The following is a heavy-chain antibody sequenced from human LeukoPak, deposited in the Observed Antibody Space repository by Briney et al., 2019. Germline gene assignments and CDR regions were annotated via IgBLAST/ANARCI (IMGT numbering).Heavy chain of an antibody. Sequence: GGSLRLSCAASGFTFSSYAMSWVRQAPGKGLEWVSAISGSGGSTYYADSVKGRFTISRDNSKNTLYLQMNSLRAEDTAVYYCAKEYYDILTGYAYYFDYWGQGTLVTVSS. J-gene: IGHJ4*02. CDR2: ISGSGGST. CDR1: GFTFSSYA. CDR3: AKEYYDILTGYAYYFDY. V-gene: IGHV3-23*01. D-gene: IGHD3-9*01.